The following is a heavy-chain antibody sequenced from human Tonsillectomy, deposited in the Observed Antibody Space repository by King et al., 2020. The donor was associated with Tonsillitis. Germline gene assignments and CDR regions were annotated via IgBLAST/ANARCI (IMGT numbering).Heavy chain of an antibody. V-gene: IGHV1-69*04. CDR1: GGTFSSYA. J-gene: IGHJ4*02. CDR2: IIPILGIA. D-gene: IGHD1-26*01. Sequence: VQLVQSGAEVKKPGSSVKVSCKASGGTFSSYAISWVRQAPGQGLEWMGRIIPILGIANYAQKFQGRVTITADKSTSTAYMELSSLRSEATAVYYCAREWEVMRNFGYWGQGTLVTVSS. CDR3: AREWEVMRNFGY.